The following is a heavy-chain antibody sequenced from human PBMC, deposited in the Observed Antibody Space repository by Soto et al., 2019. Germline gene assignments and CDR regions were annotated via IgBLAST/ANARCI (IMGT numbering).Heavy chain of an antibody. Sequence: PSETLSLTCTVSGGSISSSSYYWGWIRQPPGKGLEWIGTIYHTGTTYYNPSLKSRVTISVDTSKNQFSLKLSSVTAADTAVFYCARAVRYYISGSYGPYYSDSWGQGTLVTVSS. V-gene: IGHV4-39*01. J-gene: IGHJ4*02. CDR3: ARAVRYYISGSYGPYYSDS. CDR1: GGSISSSSYY. CDR2: IYHTGTT. D-gene: IGHD3-10*01.